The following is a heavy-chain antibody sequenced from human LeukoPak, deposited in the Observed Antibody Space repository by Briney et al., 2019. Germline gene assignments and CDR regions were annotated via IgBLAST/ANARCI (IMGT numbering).Heavy chain of an antibody. CDR3: ATATPPYCSGGSCYLDY. D-gene: IGHD2-15*01. CDR2: ISGRGDNT. V-gene: IGHV3-23*01. CDR1: GFTFSNSA. Sequence: GGSLRLSCAASGFTFSNSAMAWVRQAPGKGLEWVSAISGRGDNTYYADSVKCRFTISRDNSKNTLYLQINSLRAEDTAVYYCATATPPYCSGGSCYLDYWGQGTLVTVSS. J-gene: IGHJ4*02.